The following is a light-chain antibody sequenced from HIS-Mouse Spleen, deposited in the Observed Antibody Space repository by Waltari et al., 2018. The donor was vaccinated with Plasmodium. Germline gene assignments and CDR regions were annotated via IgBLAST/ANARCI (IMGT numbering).Light chain of an antibody. CDR1: SSDVGGYNY. Sequence: QSALTQPRSVSGSPGQSVTISCTGTSSDVGGYNYVSWYQQHPGKAPKLMGYDVSKRSSGFPDRFSGAKAGNTASLTISGLQAEDEADYYCCSYAGSYTYVFGTGTKVTVL. CDR2: DVS. J-gene: IGLJ1*01. V-gene: IGLV2-11*01. CDR3: CSYAGSYTYV.